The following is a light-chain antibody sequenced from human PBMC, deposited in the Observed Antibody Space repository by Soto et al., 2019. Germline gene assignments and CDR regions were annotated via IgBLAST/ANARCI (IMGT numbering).Light chain of an antibody. V-gene: IGKV1-5*01. Sequence: DIQMTQSPSTLSASVGDRVTITCRASQSISTWLAWYQQKPGKAPNLLIYDASNLESGVPSRFSGSGSGTEFTLTISSLQPEDFSTYYCQQYNDDSPWTLGQGTKVDI. CDR3: QQYNDDSPWT. CDR2: DAS. J-gene: IGKJ1*01. CDR1: QSISTW.